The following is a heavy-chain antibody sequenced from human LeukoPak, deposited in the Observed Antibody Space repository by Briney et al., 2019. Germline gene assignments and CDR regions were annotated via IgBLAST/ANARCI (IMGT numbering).Heavy chain of an antibody. CDR2: INPNSGGT. Sequence: ASVKVSCKASGYPFSGYYMHWVRQAPGQGLEWMGWINPNSGGTKYAQKFQGRVTMTRDTSISTAYMELSRLRSDDTAIYYCARGSIVAEMGVWGKGTTVTVSS. J-gene: IGHJ6*04. CDR1: GYPFSGYY. D-gene: IGHD5-12*01. V-gene: IGHV1-2*02. CDR3: ARGSIVAEMGV.